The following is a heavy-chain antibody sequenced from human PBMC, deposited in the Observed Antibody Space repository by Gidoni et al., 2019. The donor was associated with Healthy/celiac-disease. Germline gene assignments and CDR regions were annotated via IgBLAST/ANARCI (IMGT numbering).Heavy chain of an antibody. CDR2: ISGSGGST. J-gene: IGHJ6*02. D-gene: IGHD3-3*01. V-gene: IGHV3-23*01. Sequence: EVQLLESGGGLVQPGGSLRLSCAASGFTFSSYAMSWVRQAPGKGLEWVSAISGSGGSTYYADSVKGRFTISRDNSKNTLYLQMNSLRAEDTAVYYCAKDRAPYYDFWSGYSQPLSGMDVWGQGTTVTVSS. CDR1: GFTFSSYA. CDR3: AKDRAPYYDFWSGYSQPLSGMDV.